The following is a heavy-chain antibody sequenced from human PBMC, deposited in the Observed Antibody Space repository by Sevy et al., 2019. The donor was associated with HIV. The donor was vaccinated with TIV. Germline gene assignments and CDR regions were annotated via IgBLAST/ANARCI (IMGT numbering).Heavy chain of an antibody. V-gene: IGHV3-23*01. D-gene: IGHD2-2*01. Sequence: GGSLRLSCAASGFTFSTYAMSWVRRAPGKGLEWVSGISGSGASTYYADSVKGRFTISRDNSKNTLYLQMNSLRGEDTAVYYCAKDQGTSNWERGDYWGQGTLVTVSS. CDR2: ISGSGAST. CDR3: AKDQGTSNWERGDY. CDR1: GFTFSTYA. J-gene: IGHJ4*02.